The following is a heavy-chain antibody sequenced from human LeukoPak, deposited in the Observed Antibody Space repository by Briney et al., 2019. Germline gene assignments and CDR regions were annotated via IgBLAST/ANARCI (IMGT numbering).Heavy chain of an antibody. CDR3: ASPSYYYDSSGPDAFDI. V-gene: IGHV1-2*02. Sequence: ASVKVSCKASGYTFTGYYMHWVRQAPGQGLERMGWINPNSGGTNYAQRFQGRVTMTRDTSISTAYMELSRLRSDDTAVYYCASPSYYYDSSGPDAFDIWGQGTMVTVSS. CDR2: INPNSGGT. J-gene: IGHJ3*02. CDR1: GYTFTGYY. D-gene: IGHD3-22*01.